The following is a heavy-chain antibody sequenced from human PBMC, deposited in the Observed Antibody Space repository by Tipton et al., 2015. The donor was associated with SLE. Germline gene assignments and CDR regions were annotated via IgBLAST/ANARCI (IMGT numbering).Heavy chain of an antibody. Sequence: LRLSCAVYGGSFSTYYWSWIRQPPGKGLEWIGEINHSGSTNYNPSLRSRVTISVDTSKNQFSLKLSSVTAADTAVYYCARGLYSSSWPYYYYMDVWGKGTTVTVSS. D-gene: IGHD6-13*01. CDR2: INHSGST. CDR3: ARGLYSSSWPYYYYMDV. V-gene: IGHV4-34*01. J-gene: IGHJ6*03. CDR1: GGSFSTYY.